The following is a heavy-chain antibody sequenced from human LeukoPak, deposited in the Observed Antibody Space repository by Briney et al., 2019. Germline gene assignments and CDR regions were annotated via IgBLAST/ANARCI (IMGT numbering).Heavy chain of an antibody. J-gene: IGHJ4*02. V-gene: IGHV4-61*02. CDR3: ARDSTVTTHFDY. CDR2: IYTSGST. Sequence: SETLSLTCTVSGGSISSGSYYWSWIRQPAGKGREWIGRIYTSGSTNYNPSLKSRVTISVDTSKNQFSLKLSSVTAADTAVYYCARDSTVTTHFDYWGQGTLVTVSS. CDR1: GGSISSGSYY. D-gene: IGHD4-11*01.